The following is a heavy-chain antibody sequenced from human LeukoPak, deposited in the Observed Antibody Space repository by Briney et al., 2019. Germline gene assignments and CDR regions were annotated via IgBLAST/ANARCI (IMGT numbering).Heavy chain of an antibody. Sequence: GESLKISCKSSGYSFTTYWIGWVRQMPGKGLEWMGIIYPGDSDTRYSPSFQGQVTISADKSISTAFLQLSSLKASDTAMYYCARRGDWGDGHDAFDIWGQGTMVTVSS. J-gene: IGHJ3*02. CDR2: IYPGDSDT. D-gene: IGHD2-21*02. CDR3: ARRGDWGDGHDAFDI. CDR1: GYSFTTYW. V-gene: IGHV5-51*01.